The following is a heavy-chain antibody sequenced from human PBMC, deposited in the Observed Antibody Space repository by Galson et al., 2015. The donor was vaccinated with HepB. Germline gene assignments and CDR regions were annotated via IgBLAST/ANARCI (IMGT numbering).Heavy chain of an antibody. V-gene: IGHV5-51*01. CDR1: GYTFTSHW. CDR3: ARHVSSFGGELWNGYLYGWFDP. Sequence: QSGAEVTKPGEPLKLSCKGSGYTFTSHWIGWVRQMPGKGLEWMGIIYPGDSHTRYSPSFQGQVTISVDRSISTAYLQWSSLKASDTAMYYCARHVSSFGGELWNGYLYGWFDPWGQGTLVTVSS. J-gene: IGHJ5*02. CDR2: IYPGDSHT. D-gene: IGHD3-3*01.